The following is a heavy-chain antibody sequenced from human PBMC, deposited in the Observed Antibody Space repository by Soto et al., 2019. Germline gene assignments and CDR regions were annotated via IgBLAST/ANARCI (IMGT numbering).Heavy chain of an antibody. J-gene: IGHJ3*02. CDR1: GFTFDDYT. V-gene: IGHV3-43*01. CDR3: PPEYDNSGSYPDAFDI. Sequence: GGSLRLSCAASGFTFDDYTLHWVRQAPGKGLEWVSLISWDGNSTYYADSVKGRFTISRDNSKNSLFLQMNSLRAEDTAVYYCPPEYDNSGSYPDAFDIWGQGTMVTVSS. CDR2: ISWDGNST. D-gene: IGHD1-26*01.